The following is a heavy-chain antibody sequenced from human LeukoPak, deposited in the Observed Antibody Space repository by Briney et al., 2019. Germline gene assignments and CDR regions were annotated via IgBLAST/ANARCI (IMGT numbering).Heavy chain of an antibody. Sequence: PGGSPRLSCAASGFTFSSYGMHWVRQAPGKGLEWVAFIRYDGSNKYYADSVKGRFTISRDNSKNTLYLQMNSLRAEDTAVYYCAKVSGGYSYGSDWFDPWGQGTLVTVSS. CDR1: GFTFSSYG. J-gene: IGHJ5*02. CDR2: IRYDGSNK. D-gene: IGHD5-18*01. V-gene: IGHV3-30*02. CDR3: AKVSGGYSYGSDWFDP.